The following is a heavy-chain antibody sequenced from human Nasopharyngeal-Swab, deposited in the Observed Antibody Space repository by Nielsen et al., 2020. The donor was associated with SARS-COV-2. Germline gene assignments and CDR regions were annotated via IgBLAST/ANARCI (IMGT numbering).Heavy chain of an antibody. CDR1: GFTFSGSA. J-gene: IGHJ5*02. CDR3: TKSNDCGDYGYDP. V-gene: IGHV3-73*01. CDR2: IRSKANSYAT. Sequence: GESLKISCAASGFTFSGSAMHWVRQASGKGLEWVGRIRSKANSYATAYAASVKGRFTISRDDSKNTAYLQMNSLKTEDTAVYYCTKSNDCGDYGYDPWGQGTLVTVSS. D-gene: IGHD4-17*01.